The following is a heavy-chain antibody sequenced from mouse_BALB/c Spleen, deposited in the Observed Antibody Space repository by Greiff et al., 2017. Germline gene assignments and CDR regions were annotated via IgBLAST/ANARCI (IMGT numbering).Heavy chain of an antibody. CDR2: IYWDDDK. D-gene: IGHD3-3*01. J-gene: IGHJ3*01. V-gene: IGHV8-12*01. CDR3: ARRRGRGFAY. CDR1: GFSLSTSGMG. Sequence: QVTLKVSGPGILQPSQTLSLTCSFSGFSLSTSGMGVSWIRQPSGKGLEWLAHIYWDDDKRYNPSLKSRLTISKDTSRNQVFLKITSVDTADTATYYCARRRGRGFAYWGQGTLVTVSA.